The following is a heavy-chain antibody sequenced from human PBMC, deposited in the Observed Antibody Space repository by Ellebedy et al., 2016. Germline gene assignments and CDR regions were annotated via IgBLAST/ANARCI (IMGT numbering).Heavy chain of an antibody. CDR2: INHSGST. D-gene: IGHD4-17*01. V-gene: IGHV4-34*01. CDR1: GVSFSGYY. J-gene: IGHJ6*02. Sequence: SETLSLXXAVYGVSFSGYYWSWIRQPPGKGLEWIGEINHSGSTNYNPSLKSRVTISVDTSKNQFSLKLSSVTAADTAVYYCARAFYGDRTSYYYYYGMDVWGQGTTVTVSS. CDR3: ARAFYGDRTSYYYYYGMDV.